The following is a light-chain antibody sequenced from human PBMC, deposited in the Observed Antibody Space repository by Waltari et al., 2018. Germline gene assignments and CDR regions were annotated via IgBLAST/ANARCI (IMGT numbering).Light chain of an antibody. CDR1: SSDF. V-gene: IGLV2-8*01. CDR3: SAHAGYNKLYV. Sequence: QSALTQPPSASGSPGQSVTISCTGTSSDFVSWYQQHPGKVPKLGIYEVDKRPSGVPVRVSGARSGSTASLTVSGLQAEDEADYYCSAHAGYNKLYVFGTGTTVTVL. CDR2: EVD. J-gene: IGLJ1*01.